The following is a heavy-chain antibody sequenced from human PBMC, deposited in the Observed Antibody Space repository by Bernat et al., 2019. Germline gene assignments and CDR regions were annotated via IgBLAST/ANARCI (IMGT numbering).Heavy chain of an antibody. CDR1: GGSFSGYY. CDR3: ARGVGHPSAFDI. J-gene: IGHJ3*02. D-gene: IGHD1-26*01. Sequence: QVQLQQWGAGLLKPSETLSLTCAVYGGSFSGYYWSWIRQPPGKGLEWIGYIYYSGSTNYNPSLKSRVTISVDTSKNQFSLKLSSVTAADTAVYYCARGVGHPSAFDIWGQGTMVTVSS. V-gene: IGHV4-34*11. CDR2: IYYSGST.